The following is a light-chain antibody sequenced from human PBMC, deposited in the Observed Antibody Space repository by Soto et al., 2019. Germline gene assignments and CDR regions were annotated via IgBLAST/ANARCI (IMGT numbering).Light chain of an antibody. Sequence: QSALTQSASVSGSPGQSITISCTGTSSDIGAYNYVSWYQQHPGKAPKVMIHDVSNRPSGVSSRFSGSKSGNTASLTISGLQAEDEDDYYCSSYTTSNTPYVFGTGTKLTVL. CDR2: DVS. CDR1: SSDIGAYNY. V-gene: IGLV2-14*01. J-gene: IGLJ1*01. CDR3: SSYTTSNTPYV.